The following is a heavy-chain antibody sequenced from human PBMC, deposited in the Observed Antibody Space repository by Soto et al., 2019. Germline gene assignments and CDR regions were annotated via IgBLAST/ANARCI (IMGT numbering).Heavy chain of an antibody. CDR3: AKETSPNTYYTFDF. CDR2: IHGSGAIT. J-gene: IGHJ3*01. Sequence: EVQVLQSGGGLVQPGGSLRLSCAASGLTFSRFAMSWVRQAPGKGLEWVATIHGSGAITNYADSVRGRFTISRDNSKDTMYLQLNTLRVEDTAVYYCAKETSPNTYYTFDFWGQGTMVTVSS. V-gene: IGHV3-23*01. CDR1: GLTFSRFA. D-gene: IGHD1-26*01.